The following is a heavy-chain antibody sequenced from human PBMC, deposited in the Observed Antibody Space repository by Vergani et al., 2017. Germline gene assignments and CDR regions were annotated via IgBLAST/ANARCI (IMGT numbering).Heavy chain of an antibody. CDR3: ARDLRYYGSGSYYNGDNYYYYMDV. CDR2: IYTSGST. Sequence: QVQLQESGPGLVKPSETLSLTCTVSGGSISSYYWSWIRQPAGKGLEWIGRIYTSGSTNYNPSLKSRVTMSVDTSKNQFSLKLSSVTAADTAVYYCARDLRYYGSGSYYNGDNYYYYMDVWGKGTTVTVSS. V-gene: IGHV4-4*07. D-gene: IGHD3-10*01. J-gene: IGHJ6*03. CDR1: GGSISSYY.